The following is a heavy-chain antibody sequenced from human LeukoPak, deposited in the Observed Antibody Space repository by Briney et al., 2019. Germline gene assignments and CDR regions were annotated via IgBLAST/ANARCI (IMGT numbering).Heavy chain of an antibody. J-gene: IGHJ4*02. Sequence: GGSLRLSCAASGFTFSSYGMHWVRQAPGKGLEWVAVIWYDGSNKYYADSVKGRFTISRDNSKNTLYLQMNSLRAEDTAVYYCAKQKPRYSHGCYFDYWGQGTLVTVSS. CDR2: IWYDGSNK. CDR3: AKQKPRYSHGCYFDY. CDR1: GFTFSSYG. D-gene: IGHD5-18*01. V-gene: IGHV3-33*06.